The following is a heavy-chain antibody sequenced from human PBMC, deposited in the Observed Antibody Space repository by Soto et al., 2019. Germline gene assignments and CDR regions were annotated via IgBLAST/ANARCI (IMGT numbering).Heavy chain of an antibody. Sequence: GGSLRLSCAASGFTFSSYWMSWVRQAPGKGLEWVANIKQDGSEKYYVDSVKGRFTISRDNAKNSLYLQMNSLRAEDTAVYFCARGRIKGGVTETGPFDYWGQGTLVTVSS. V-gene: IGHV3-7*01. D-gene: IGHD3-16*01. J-gene: IGHJ4*02. CDR3: ARGRIKGGVTETGPFDY. CDR1: GFTFSSYW. CDR2: IKQDGSEK.